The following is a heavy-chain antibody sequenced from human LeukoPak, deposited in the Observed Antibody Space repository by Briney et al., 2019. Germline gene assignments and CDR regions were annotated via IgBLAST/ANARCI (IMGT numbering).Heavy chain of an antibody. V-gene: IGHV3-23*01. CDR2: ISGSGSST. D-gene: IGHD6-13*01. CDR1: GFTVSSYA. Sequence: AGSLRFSCAASGFTVSSYAMSWVRQAPGKGWEWESAISGSGSSTYYADTVKVRISVYRDNSKNTLYLQIDSLRAEDTAVYYCAKDVWGIISRCYYYGMDVWGQGTTVTVS. J-gene: IGHJ6*01. CDR3: AKDVWGIISRCYYYGMDV.